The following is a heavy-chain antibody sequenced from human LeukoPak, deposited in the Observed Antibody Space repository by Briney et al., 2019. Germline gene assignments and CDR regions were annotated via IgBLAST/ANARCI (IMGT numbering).Heavy chain of an antibody. CDR3: ARGSYDSRGYYSGGGARADY. D-gene: IGHD3-22*01. V-gene: IGHV3-48*01. CDR2: ISSSSSTI. CDR1: ELTFSSYS. J-gene: IGHJ4*02. Sequence: GGSLRLSCAASELTFSSYSMNWVRQAPGKGLEWVSYISSSSSTIYYAGSVKGRFTISRDNAKNSLYLQMNSLRAEDTAVYYCARGSYDSRGYYSGGGARADYWGQGTLVTVSS.